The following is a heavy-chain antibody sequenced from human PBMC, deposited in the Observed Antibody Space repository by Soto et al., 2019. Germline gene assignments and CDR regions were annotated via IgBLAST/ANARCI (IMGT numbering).Heavy chain of an antibody. D-gene: IGHD3-3*01. V-gene: IGHV3-53*01. CDR3: ARVITIFGVVPYGMDV. J-gene: IGHJ6*02. Sequence: LRLSCAASGFTVSSNYMSWVRQAPGKGLEWVSVIYSGGSTYYADSVKGRFTISRDNSKNTLYLQMNSLRAEDTAVYYCARVITIFGVVPYGMDVWGQGTTVTVSS. CDR1: GFTVSSNY. CDR2: IYSGGST.